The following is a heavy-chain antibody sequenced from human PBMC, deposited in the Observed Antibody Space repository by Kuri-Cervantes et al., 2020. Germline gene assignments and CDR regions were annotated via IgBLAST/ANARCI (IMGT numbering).Heavy chain of an antibody. V-gene: IGHV3-23*01. CDR3: ARDYEYCSGGGCSSTVDY. CDR2: VSGSGDST. CDR1: GFTFSSTHG. Sequence: GESLKISCAASGFTFSSTHGMSWVRQAPGKGLEWVSSVSGSGDSTFYADSVKGRFTISRDNSKSMLWLQMNSLRAEDTAVYYCARDYEYCSGGGCSSTVDYWGQGTLVTVSS. D-gene: IGHD2-15*01. J-gene: IGHJ4*02.